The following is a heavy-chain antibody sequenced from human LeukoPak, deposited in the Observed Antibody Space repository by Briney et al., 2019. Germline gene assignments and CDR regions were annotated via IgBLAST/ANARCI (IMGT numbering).Heavy chain of an antibody. CDR2: IIPIFGTA. V-gene: IGHV1-69*13. D-gene: IGHD4-17*01. CDR3: ARAVYGDYAPYYYYYYMDV. CDR1: GYTFTSYA. Sequence: GASVKVSCKASGYTFTSYAISWVRQAPGQGLEWMGGIIPIFGTANYAQKFQGRVTITADESTSTAYRELSSLRSEDTAVYYCARAVYGDYAPYYYYYYMDVWGKGTTVTISS. J-gene: IGHJ6*03.